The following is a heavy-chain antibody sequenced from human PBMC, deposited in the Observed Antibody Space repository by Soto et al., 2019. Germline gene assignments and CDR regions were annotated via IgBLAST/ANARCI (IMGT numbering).Heavy chain of an antibody. CDR3: ARGLYCGGGCYSHFDY. J-gene: IGHJ4*02. D-gene: IGHD2-21*02. V-gene: IGHV1-69*01. Sequence: VQLVQSGAEVKKPGSSVKVSCKASGGTFSNYPFIWVRQAPGQGLDWMGGIIPIFRTTDYGQRFQGRVTITADESTNTAYMELSSLRSDDTAVYYCARGLYCGGGCYSHFDYWGQGTLVTASS. CDR1: GGTFSNYP. CDR2: IIPIFRTT.